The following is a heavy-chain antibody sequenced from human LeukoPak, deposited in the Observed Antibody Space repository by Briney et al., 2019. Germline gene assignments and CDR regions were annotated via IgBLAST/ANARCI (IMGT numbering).Heavy chain of an antibody. CDR3: ARQHSSGWPWFDP. J-gene: IGHJ5*02. V-gene: IGHV4-59*08. Sequence: PSETLSLTCTVSGGSISSYYWSWIRQPPGKGLEWIGYIYYSGSTNYNPSLKSRVTMSMDTSKNQFSLKLTSVTAADAAIYFCARQHSSGWPWFDPWGQGTLVTVSS. CDR1: GGSISSYY. D-gene: IGHD6-19*01. CDR2: IYYSGST.